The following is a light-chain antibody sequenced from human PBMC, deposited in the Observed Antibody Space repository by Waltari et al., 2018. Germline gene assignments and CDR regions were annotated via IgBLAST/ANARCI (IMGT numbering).Light chain of an antibody. J-gene: IGKJ5*01. V-gene: IGKV3-11*01. CDR3: QQRSDLIT. CDR2: DAS. Sequence: PGERATLFCRASQTVYRNLAWYQQKPGQAPRLLIDDASNRAAGIPARFSGSGSGTDFTLAISSLEPEDFAVYYCQQRSDLITFGQGTRLDIK. CDR1: QTVYRN.